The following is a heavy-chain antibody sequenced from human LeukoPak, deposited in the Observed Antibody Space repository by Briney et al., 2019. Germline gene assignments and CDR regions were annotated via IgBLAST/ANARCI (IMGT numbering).Heavy chain of an antibody. D-gene: IGHD3-22*01. V-gene: IGHV1-3*03. CDR3: ARDLVNYYDSSGYYPRGDRRYFDL. J-gene: IGHJ2*01. CDR1: GYTFTSYA. Sequence: ASVKVSCKASGYTFTSYAIHWVRQAPGQRLEWMGWINAGNGNTKYSQEFQGRVTITRDTSARTAYMELSSLRSEDTAMYYCARDLVNYYDSSGYYPRGDRRYFDLWGRGTLVTVSS. CDR2: INAGNGNT.